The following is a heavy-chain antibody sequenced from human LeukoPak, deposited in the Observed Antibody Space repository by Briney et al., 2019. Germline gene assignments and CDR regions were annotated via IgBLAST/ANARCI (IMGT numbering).Heavy chain of an antibody. Sequence: PSETLSLTCAVYGGSFSGYYWSWIRQPPGKGLEWIGEINHSGSTNYNPSLKSRVTISVDTSKNQFSLKLSPVTAADTAVYYCARACSGGSCYHDSWGQGTLVTVSS. CDR3: ARACSGGSCYHDS. J-gene: IGHJ5*02. V-gene: IGHV4-34*01. CDR2: INHSGST. D-gene: IGHD2-15*01. CDR1: GGSFSGYY.